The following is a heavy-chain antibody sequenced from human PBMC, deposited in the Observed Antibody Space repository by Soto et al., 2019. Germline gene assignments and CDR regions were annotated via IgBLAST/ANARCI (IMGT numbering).Heavy chain of an antibody. D-gene: IGHD2-15*01. CDR1: GYTFTSYG. CDR3: ARGYCSGGSCYSGDY. J-gene: IGHJ4*02. Sequence: GASVKVSCKASGYTFTSYGISWVRQAPGQGLEWMGWISAYNGNTNYAQKLQGRVTMTTDTSTSTAYMELRSLRSDDTAVYYCARGYCSGGSCYSGDYWGQGTLVTVSS. V-gene: IGHV1-18*01. CDR2: ISAYNGNT.